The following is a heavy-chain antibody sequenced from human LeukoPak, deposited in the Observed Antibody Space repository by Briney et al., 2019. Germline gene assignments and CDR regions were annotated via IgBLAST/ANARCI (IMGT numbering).Heavy chain of an antibody. CDR2: INHSGST. Sequence: SETLSLTCAVYGVSFSGYYWSWIRQPPGKGLEWIGEINHSGSTNYNPSLKSRVTISVDTSKNQFSLKLSSVTAADTAVYYCARLEYGSWYFDYWGQGTLVTVSS. CDR3: ARLEYGSWYFDY. J-gene: IGHJ4*02. CDR1: GVSFSGYY. D-gene: IGHD3-10*01. V-gene: IGHV4-34*01.